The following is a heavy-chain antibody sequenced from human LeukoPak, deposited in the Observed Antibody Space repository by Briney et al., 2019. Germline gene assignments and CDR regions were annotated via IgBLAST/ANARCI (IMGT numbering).Heavy chain of an antibody. J-gene: IGHJ4*02. D-gene: IGHD2-2*02. V-gene: IGHV3-23*01. Sequence: AGGSLRLSCAASGFTFSSYAMSWVRQAPGKGLEWVSVIGGSGGTTYYADSVKGRFTISRDNSKNSLYLQMSGLRAEDTAIYYCAKGYNTSSYTPFDYWGQGTLVTVSS. CDR1: GFTFSSYA. CDR3: AKGYNTSSYTPFDY. CDR2: IGGSGGTT.